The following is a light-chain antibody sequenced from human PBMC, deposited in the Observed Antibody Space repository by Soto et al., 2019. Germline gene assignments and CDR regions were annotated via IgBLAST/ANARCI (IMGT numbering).Light chain of an antibody. V-gene: IGKV3-15*01. Sequence: EIVMTQSPATLSVSPGERVTLSCRASQSVSSNLAWYQQKPGQAPRLLIYGASTRATGIPARFSGSGSGTEFSLTISSLQAEDFAVYHCQQYNNWPTFGQGTRLEIK. CDR2: GAS. J-gene: IGKJ5*01. CDR3: QQYNNWPT. CDR1: QSVSSN.